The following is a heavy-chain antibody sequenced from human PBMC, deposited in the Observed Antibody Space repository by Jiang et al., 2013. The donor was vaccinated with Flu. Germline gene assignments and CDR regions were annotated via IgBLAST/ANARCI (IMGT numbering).Heavy chain of an antibody. D-gene: IGHD3-10*01. CDR1: GDSVSSNSAA. J-gene: IGHJ3*02. V-gene: IGHV6-1*01. CDR3: ARDQALITMVRGPYDAFDI. CDR2: TYYRSKFYN. Sequence: QTLSLTCAISGDSVSSNSAAWNWIRQSPSRGLEWLGRTYYRSKFYNDYAVSVKSRITINPDASKNQFSLQLNSVTPEDTAVYYCARDQALITMVRGPYDAFDIWGQGTMVTVSS.